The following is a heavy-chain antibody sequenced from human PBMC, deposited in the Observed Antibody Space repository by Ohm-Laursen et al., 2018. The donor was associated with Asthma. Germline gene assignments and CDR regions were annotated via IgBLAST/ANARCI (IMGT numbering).Heavy chain of an antibody. CDR1: GGTFSSYA. D-gene: IGHD4-17*01. CDR3: ARATTGRDYGDYGKDYYYYGMDV. CDR2: IIPIFDIP. J-gene: IGHJ6*02. Sequence: GASVKVSCKVSGGTFSSYAINWVRQAPGQGLEWVGAIIPIFDIPNYAEKFQGRVTITADESTSTAYMELSSLRSEDTAVYYCARATTGRDYGDYGKDYYYYGMDVWGQGTTVTVSS. V-gene: IGHV1-69*13.